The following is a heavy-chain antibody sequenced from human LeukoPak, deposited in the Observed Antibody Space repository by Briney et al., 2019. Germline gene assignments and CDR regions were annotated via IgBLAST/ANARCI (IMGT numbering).Heavy chain of an antibody. CDR3: ERRGYSSGWYDY. J-gene: IGHJ4*02. V-gene: IGHV4-39*01. CDR1: GGSISSTNSY. CDR2: IYYTGTT. Sequence: SETLSLTCTVSGGSISSTNSYWGWFRQPPGKGLEWIGSIYYTGTTNYNPSLKSRVTISVDTSKNQLSLKLTSVTAADTAVYYCERRGYSSGWYDYWGQGTLVTVSS. D-gene: IGHD6-19*01.